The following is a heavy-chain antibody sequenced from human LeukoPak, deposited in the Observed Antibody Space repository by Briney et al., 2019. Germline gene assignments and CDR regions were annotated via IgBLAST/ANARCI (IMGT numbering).Heavy chain of an antibody. J-gene: IGHJ4*02. CDR2: ISSSSSTI. D-gene: IGHD6-19*01. V-gene: IGHV3-48*01. CDR3: ARVGWYGVAGTPIDY. CDR1: GFTFSSYS. Sequence: GGSLRLSCAASGFTFSSYSMNWVRQAPGKGLEWVSCISSSSSTIYYADSVKGRFTISRDNAKNSLYLRMNSLRAEDTAVYYCARVGWYGVAGTPIDYWGQGTLVTVSS.